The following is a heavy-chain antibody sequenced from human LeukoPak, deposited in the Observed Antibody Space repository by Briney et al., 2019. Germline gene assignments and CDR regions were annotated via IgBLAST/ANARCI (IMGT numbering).Heavy chain of an antibody. D-gene: IGHD6-25*01. CDR3: ARLGPYSNGLYRYFDL. Sequence: PSETLSLTCTVSGGSIDSNNFCWGWIRQPPGKGLEWIGTIYSTGNTYYNPSLKTRVSISIDTSKNQFSLNLRSVTAADTALYYCARLGPYSNGLYRYFDLWGRGTLVSVSS. CDR1: GGSIDSNNFC. CDR2: IYSTGNT. V-gene: IGHV4-39*01. J-gene: IGHJ2*01.